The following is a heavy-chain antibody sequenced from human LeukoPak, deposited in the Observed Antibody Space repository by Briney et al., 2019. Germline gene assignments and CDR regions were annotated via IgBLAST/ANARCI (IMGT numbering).Heavy chain of an antibody. J-gene: IGHJ4*02. CDR2: VNPNSGGT. D-gene: IGHD3-10*01. Sequence: ASVKVSCKASGYSFTGYYMHWVRQAPGQGLEWMGWVNPNSGGTNYAQKFQGRVTMTRDTSISTAYMELSRLRSDDTAVYYCARSRSYYGSGSCYKGLFDYWGQGTLVTVSS. CDR3: ARSRSYYGSGSCYKGLFDY. CDR1: GYSFTGYY. V-gene: IGHV1-2*02.